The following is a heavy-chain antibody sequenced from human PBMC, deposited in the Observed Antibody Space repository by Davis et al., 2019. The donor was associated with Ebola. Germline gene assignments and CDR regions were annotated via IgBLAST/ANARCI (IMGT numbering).Heavy chain of an antibody. CDR1: GFTFSSYA. Sequence: GESLKISCVASGFTFSSYAMHWVRQAPGKGLEYVSAISSNGGSTYYADSVKGRFTISRDNSKNTLYLQMNSLRAEDTAVYYCAKTGVVPAAMRGYGMDVWGKGTTVTVSS. D-gene: IGHD2-2*01. CDR3: AKTGVVPAAMRGYGMDV. J-gene: IGHJ6*04. CDR2: ISSNGGST. V-gene: IGHV3-64*04.